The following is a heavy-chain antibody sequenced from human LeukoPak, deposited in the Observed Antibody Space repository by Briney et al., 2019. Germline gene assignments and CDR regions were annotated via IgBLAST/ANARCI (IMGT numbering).Heavy chain of an antibody. CDR3: ARGPNSNWSGLDF. D-gene: IGHD6-6*01. J-gene: IGHJ4*02. CDR1: GFTFSSYA. Sequence: PGGSLRLSCAASGFTFSSYAMHWVRQAPGKGLEWVAVISYDGGNKYYADSVKGRFTISRDNSKNTLYLQVNNLRAEDTAVYYCARGPNSNWSGLDFWGQGTLLTVSS. V-gene: IGHV3-30-3*01. CDR2: ISYDGGNK.